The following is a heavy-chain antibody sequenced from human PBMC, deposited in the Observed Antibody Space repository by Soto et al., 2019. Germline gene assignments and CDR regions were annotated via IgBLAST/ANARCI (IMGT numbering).Heavy chain of an antibody. J-gene: IGHJ1*01. V-gene: IGHV3-53*01. CDR3: SKKYYDGGGGFAS. CDR1: GFTVSSNY. Sequence: HPGGSLRLSCAASGFTVSSNYMSWVRQAPGKGLEWVSVIYSGGDTYCADSVKGRFTISRDNSKNTLYLQMNSLRAEDTAVYYCSKKYYDGGGGFASRAQGTPVPVSS. CDR2: IYSGGDT. D-gene: IGHD3-22*01.